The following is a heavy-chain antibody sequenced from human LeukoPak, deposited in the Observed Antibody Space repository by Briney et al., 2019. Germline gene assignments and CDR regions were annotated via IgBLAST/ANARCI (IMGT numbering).Heavy chain of an antibody. Sequence: SETLSLTCSVSGGSVSRDYWSWIRQPPGKRLEWLGYIYNIGGTNYNPSLKSRVSISVDTSKNQFSLMLTSVTAADTAVYYCAREALAGTLDYWGQGALVTVSS. CDR2: IYNIGGT. CDR3: AREALAGTLDY. CDR1: GGSVSRDY. J-gene: IGHJ4*02. V-gene: IGHV4-59*02. D-gene: IGHD6-19*01.